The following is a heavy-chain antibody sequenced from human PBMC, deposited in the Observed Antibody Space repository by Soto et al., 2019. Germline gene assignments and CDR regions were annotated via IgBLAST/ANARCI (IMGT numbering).Heavy chain of an antibody. D-gene: IGHD4-17*01. J-gene: IGHJ4*02. CDR3: ARVTVGARGGYFDY. CDR2: IYYSGST. Sequence: QVQLQESGLGLVKPSETLSLTCTVSGGSVSSGSYYWSWIRQPPGKGLEWIGHIYYSGSTNYNPSLRSRVTISVDTSNNHFSLKLSSVTAADTAVYYCARVTVGARGGYFDYWGQGTLVTVSS. V-gene: IGHV4-61*01. CDR1: GGSVSSGSYY.